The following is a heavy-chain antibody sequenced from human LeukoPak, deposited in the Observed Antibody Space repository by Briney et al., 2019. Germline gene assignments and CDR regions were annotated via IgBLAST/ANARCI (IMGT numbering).Heavy chain of an antibody. Sequence: GESLKISCQASGYSFTNYWIAWVRQMPGKGLEWMGIVYPGDSDIRYSPSFQGQVTISADKSISTAYLQWSSLKASDTAMYYCARHGGSGSYPLELDYWGQGTLVTVSS. J-gene: IGHJ4*02. CDR2: VYPGDSDI. CDR3: ARHGGSGSYPLELDY. D-gene: IGHD3-10*01. CDR1: GYSFTNYW. V-gene: IGHV5-51*01.